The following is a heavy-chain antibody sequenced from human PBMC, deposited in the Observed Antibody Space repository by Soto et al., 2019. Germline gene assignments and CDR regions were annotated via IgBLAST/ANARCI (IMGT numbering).Heavy chain of an antibody. Sequence: GGSLRLSCAASGLNFGGYAMNWVRQAPGKGLEWVSSISSSSSYIYYADSMKGRFTISRDNAKKSLYLQMNSLRAEDTAVYYCASGPNYRNFDYWGQGTLVTVSS. CDR1: GLNFGGYA. CDR3: ASGPNYRNFDY. J-gene: IGHJ4*02. V-gene: IGHV3-21*01. CDR2: ISSSSSYI. D-gene: IGHD3-10*01.